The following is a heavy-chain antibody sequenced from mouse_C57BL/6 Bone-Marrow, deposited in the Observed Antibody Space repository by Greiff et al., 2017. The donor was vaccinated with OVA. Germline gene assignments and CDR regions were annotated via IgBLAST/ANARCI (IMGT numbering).Heavy chain of an antibody. CDR2: INPSNGGT. J-gene: IGHJ2*01. Sequence: QVQLQQPGTELVKPGASVKLSCKASGYTFTSYWMHWVKQRPGQGLEWIGNINPSNGGTNYNEKFKSKATLTVDKSSSTAYMQLSSLTSEDSAVYYCARGGLHYYGSSYSDYWGQGTTLTVSS. CDR1: GYTFTSYW. CDR3: ARGGLHYYGSSYSDY. D-gene: IGHD1-1*01. V-gene: IGHV1-53*01.